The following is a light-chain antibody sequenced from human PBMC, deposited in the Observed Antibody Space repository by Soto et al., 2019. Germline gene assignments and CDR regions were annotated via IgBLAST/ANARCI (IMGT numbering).Light chain of an antibody. CDR3: CSYAGRYTFV. V-gene: IGLV2-11*01. J-gene: IGLJ1*01. CDR1: SSDVGGYYY. Sequence: QSALTQPRSASGSPGQSVTISCTGTSSDVGGYYYVSWYQQHPGKAPKLMIYDVTKRPSGVPDRFSGSKSGNTASLTISGLQAEDEADYYCCSYAGRYTFVCGTGTKLTVL. CDR2: DVT.